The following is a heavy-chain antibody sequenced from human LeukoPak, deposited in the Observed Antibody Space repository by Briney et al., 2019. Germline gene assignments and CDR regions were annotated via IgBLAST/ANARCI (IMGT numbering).Heavy chain of an antibody. CDR2: IWYDGSNK. Sequence: GGSLRLSCAASGFTFSSYGMHWVRQAPGKGLEWVAVIWYDGSNKYYADSVKGRFTISRDNSKNTLYLQMNSLRAEDTAVYYCAKSPWEHYGSSGYYPNWGQGTLVTVSS. J-gene: IGHJ4*02. CDR1: GFTFSSYG. CDR3: AKSPWEHYGSSGYYPN. D-gene: IGHD3-22*01. V-gene: IGHV3-33*06.